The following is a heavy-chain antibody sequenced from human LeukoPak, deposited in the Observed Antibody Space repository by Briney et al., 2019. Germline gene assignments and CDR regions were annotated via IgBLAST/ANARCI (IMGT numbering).Heavy chain of an antibody. CDR1: GFTFSSYS. CDR2: ISGSGVST. D-gene: IGHD2-2*01. V-gene: IGHV3-23*01. J-gene: IGHJ4*02. CDR3: AKDCSSTSCPTSDY. Sequence: GGSLRLSCAASGFTFSSYSMNWVRQAPGKGLEWVAAISGSGVSTYYADSVKGRFTISRDNSKNTLYLQTSSLRAEDTAIHYCAKDCSSTSCPTSDYWGQGTLVTVSS.